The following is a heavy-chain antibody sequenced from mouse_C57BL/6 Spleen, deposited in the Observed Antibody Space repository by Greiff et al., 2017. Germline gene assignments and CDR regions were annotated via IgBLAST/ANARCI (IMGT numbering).Heavy chain of an antibody. V-gene: IGHV1-59*01. Sequence: QVQLQQPGAELVRPGTSVKLSCKASGYTFTSDWMHWVKQRPGQGLEWIGVIDPSYGDTNYNQKFKGKATLTVDTSSSTAYMQLSSLTSEDAAVCSCAGHSSGGGYWGQGTTLTVSA. J-gene: IGHJ2*01. D-gene: IGHD3-2*02. CDR1: GYTFTSDW. CDR2: IDPSYGDT. CDR3: AGHSSGGGY.